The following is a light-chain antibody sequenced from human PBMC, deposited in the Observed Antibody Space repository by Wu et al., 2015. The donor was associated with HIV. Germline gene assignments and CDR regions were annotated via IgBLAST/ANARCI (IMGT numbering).Light chain of an antibody. J-gene: IGKJ1*01. CDR1: QAINSN. V-gene: IGKV3-15*01. CDR3: QQLNIYPRT. Sequence: EVVMTQSPDTLSVSPGERVTLSCRASQAINSNLAWYQQKPGQAPRLLMYGASTRATGIPARFSGSGSGTEFTLTISSLQSEDFATYYCQQLNIYPRTFGQGTKVEIK. CDR2: GAS.